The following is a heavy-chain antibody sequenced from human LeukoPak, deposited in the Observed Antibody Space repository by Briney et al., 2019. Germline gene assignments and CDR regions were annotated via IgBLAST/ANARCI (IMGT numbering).Heavy chain of an antibody. CDR2: ISGTARSA. CDR1: GFTFSDYA. J-gene: IGHJ2*01. D-gene: IGHD2-21*01. Sequence: PGGSLRLSCAASGFTFSDYAMGWVRQAPGKGLEWVSGISGTARSAYYTDSVKGRFTVSRENSKKTLYLQMSSLRAEHTAVYYCVKDVLRLNYGYFDLWGRGTLVTVSS. V-gene: IGHV3-23*01. CDR3: VKDVLRLNYGYFDL.